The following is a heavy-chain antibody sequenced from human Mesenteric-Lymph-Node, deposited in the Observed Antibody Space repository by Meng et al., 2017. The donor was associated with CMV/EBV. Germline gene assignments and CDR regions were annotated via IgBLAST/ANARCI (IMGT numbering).Heavy chain of an antibody. Sequence: SVKVSCKASGGTFSSYAISWVRQAPGQGLEWMGGIIPILGIANYAQKFQGRVTITADKSTTTAYMDLSSLRSEDTGVYYCARDLHDYSNQGSSYYGLDVWGQGTTVTVSS. V-gene: IGHV1-69*10. J-gene: IGHJ6*02. CDR3: ARDLHDYSNQGSSYYGLDV. CDR2: IIPILGIA. D-gene: IGHD4-11*01. CDR1: GGTFSSYA.